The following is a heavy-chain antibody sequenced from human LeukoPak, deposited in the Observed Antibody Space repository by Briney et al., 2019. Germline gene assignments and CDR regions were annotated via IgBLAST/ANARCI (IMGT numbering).Heavy chain of an antibody. Sequence: GASVKVSCKASGYTFTSCYMHWVRQAPGQGLEWMGIINPSGGSTSYAQKFQGRVTMTRDTSTSTVYMELSSLRSEDTAVYYCASHPREVYCSGGSCPPLGYWGQGTLVTVSS. CDR3: ASHPREVYCSGGSCPPLGY. CDR2: INPSGGST. J-gene: IGHJ4*02. D-gene: IGHD2-15*01. V-gene: IGHV1-46*01. CDR1: GYTFTSCY.